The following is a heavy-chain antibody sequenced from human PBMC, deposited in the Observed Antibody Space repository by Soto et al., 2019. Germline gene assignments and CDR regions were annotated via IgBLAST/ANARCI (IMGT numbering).Heavy chain of an antibody. CDR1: GFSFDDYA. J-gene: IGHJ6*01. Sequence: SLRLSRADSGFSFDDYAMHCVRQSPGNCLERVSGISWNSGSIGYSDSVTGRFTISRDNAKNSLYLQMNSLRAEDTALYYCAKDKNYYDSSGYYYYYGMDVWGQGTTVTVSS. D-gene: IGHD3-22*01. V-gene: IGHV3-9*01. CDR3: AKDKNYYDSSGYYYYYGMDV. CDR2: ISWNSGSI.